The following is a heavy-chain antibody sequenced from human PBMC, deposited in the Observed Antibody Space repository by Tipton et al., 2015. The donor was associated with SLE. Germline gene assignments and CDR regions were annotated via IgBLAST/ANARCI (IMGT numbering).Heavy chain of an antibody. CDR1: GGSISSGSYY. D-gene: IGHD3-3*01. V-gene: IGHV4-61*09. Sequence: TLSLTRTVSGGSISSGSYYLGWVRRPAGKGLEWIGHIYTSGSTNYNPSLKSRVTISVDTSKNQFSLKLSSVTAADTAVYYCARSWVYDFWSGYPFDYWGQGTLVTVSS. CDR3: ARSWVYDFWSGYPFDY. CDR2: IYTSGST. J-gene: IGHJ4*02.